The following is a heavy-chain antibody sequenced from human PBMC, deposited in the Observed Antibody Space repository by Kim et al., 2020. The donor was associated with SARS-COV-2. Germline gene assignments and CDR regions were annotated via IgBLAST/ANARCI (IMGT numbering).Heavy chain of an antibody. V-gene: IGHV1-2*02. Sequence: ASVKVSCKPSGYTFTDYYVHWVRQAPGQGLEWMGWINPNSGGTKYAQKFQDRVTMTRDTSIITVYMELTRLRSDDTAVYYCARIDHSSGSDYWGQGTLVTVSS. CDR3: ARIDHSSGSDY. CDR1: GYTFTDYY. CDR2: INPNSGGT. J-gene: IGHJ4*02. D-gene: IGHD3-22*01.